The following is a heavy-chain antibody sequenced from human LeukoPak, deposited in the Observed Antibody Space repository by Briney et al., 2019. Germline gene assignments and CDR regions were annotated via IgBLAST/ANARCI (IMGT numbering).Heavy chain of an antibody. CDR2: IYYSGST. D-gene: IGHD3-3*01. J-gene: IGHJ6*02. CDR3: ARYGGITIFGVVNSYGMDV. V-gene: IGHV4-31*03. CDR1: GGSISSGGYS. Sequence: SQTLSLTCTVSGGSISSGGYSWSWIRQHPGKGLEWIGYIYYSGSTYYNPSLKSRVTISVDTSKNQFSLKLSSVTAADTAVYYCARYGGITIFGVVNSYGMDVWGQGTTVTVSS.